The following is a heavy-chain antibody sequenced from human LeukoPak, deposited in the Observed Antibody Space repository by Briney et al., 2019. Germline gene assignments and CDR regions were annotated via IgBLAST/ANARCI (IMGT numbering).Heavy chain of an antibody. CDR1: GFTFSSYA. V-gene: IGHV3-30*04. CDR3: ARDGVYGLLSRFDY. J-gene: IGHJ4*02. D-gene: IGHD3-3*01. Sequence: GRSLRLSCAASGFTFSSYAMHWVRQAPGKGLEWVAVISYDGSNKYYADSVKGRFTISRDHSKHTLYLQMNSLRAEDTAVYYCARDGVYGLLSRFDYWGQGTLVTVSS. CDR2: ISYDGSNK.